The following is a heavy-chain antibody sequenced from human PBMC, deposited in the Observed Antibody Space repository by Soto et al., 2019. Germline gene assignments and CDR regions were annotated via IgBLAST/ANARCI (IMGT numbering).Heavy chain of an antibody. CDR2: IWYDGSNK. D-gene: IGHD3-22*01. Sequence: PGGSLRLSCAASGFTFSSYGMHWVRQAPGKGLEWVAVIWYDGSNKYYADSVKGRFTISRDNSKNTLYLQMNSLRAEDTAVYYCARDQGFTMIVVYDYGMDVWGQGTTVTVSS. CDR3: ARDQGFTMIVVYDYGMDV. V-gene: IGHV3-33*01. J-gene: IGHJ6*02. CDR1: GFTFSSYG.